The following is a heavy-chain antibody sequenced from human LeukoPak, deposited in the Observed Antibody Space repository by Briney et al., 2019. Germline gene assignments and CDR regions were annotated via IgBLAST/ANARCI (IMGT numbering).Heavy chain of an antibody. J-gene: IGHJ3*02. CDR3: VRESGPTADDAFDI. D-gene: IGHD2-21*02. CDR1: GGSISSGGYY. V-gene: IGHV4-30-2*01. Sequence: SQTLSLTCTASGGSISSGGYYWSWIRQPPGKGLEWIGNIYHSGSTYYNPSLESRVTISVDRSKNHFSLNLRSVTAADSAVYFCVRESGPTADDAFDIWGQGTMVTVSS. CDR2: IYHSGST.